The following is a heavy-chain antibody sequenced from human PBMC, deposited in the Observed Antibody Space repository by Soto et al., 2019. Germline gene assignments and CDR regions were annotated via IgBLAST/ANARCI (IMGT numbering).Heavy chain of an antibody. J-gene: IGHJ6*02. D-gene: IGHD5-18*01. CDR1: GYTFTSYD. V-gene: IGHV1-8*01. CDR2: MNPNSGNT. Sequence: ASVKVSCKASGYTFTSYDINWVRQATGQGLEWMGWMNPNSGNTANYPQRFQGRVTITADESTNTAYMQLSSLRSEDTAVYFCAVGFKVDYYSLDVWGQGTTVTVSS. CDR3: AVGFKVDYYSLDV.